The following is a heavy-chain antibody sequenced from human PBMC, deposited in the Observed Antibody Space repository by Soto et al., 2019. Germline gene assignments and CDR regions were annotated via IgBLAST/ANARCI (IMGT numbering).Heavy chain of an antibody. CDR1: GIYLKHHP. CDR2: ISANGGCM. V-gene: IGHV3-23*01. Sequence: WVRLRLPFAVSGIYLKHHPITGVHLAQGNRRDWVSLISANGGCMYYAESVKTRFTISTDQSRNTVYLNIDILRADDTAIYYCAKAKNDCNWDSSPPFNYWGQGTWGTVSS. J-gene: IGHJ4*02. D-gene: IGHD7-27*01. CDR3: AKAKNDCNWDSSPPFNY.